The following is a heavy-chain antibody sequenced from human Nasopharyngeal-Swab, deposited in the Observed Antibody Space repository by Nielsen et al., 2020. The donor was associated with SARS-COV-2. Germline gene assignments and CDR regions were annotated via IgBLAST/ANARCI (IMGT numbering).Heavy chain of an antibody. D-gene: IGHD4-23*01. J-gene: IGHJ3*01. CDR3: AKSKYGGASYDAFDV. Sequence: AESRKNSCEGSGFTFTTHYLAWVREVPARALEWTGTIYPDVSDTRYSTSFQGQVIMSVDKSLSIAHLLWRSLRDSDSAKYFCAKSKYGGASYDAFDVWGQGTVVTVSS. V-gene: IGHV5-51*01. CDR1: GFTFTTHY. CDR2: IYPDVSDT.